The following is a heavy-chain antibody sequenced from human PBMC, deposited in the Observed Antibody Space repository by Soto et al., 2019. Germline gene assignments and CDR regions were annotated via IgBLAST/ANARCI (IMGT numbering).Heavy chain of an antibody. D-gene: IGHD3-22*01. J-gene: IGHJ4*02. CDR1: GGSFSGYY. V-gene: IGHV4-34*01. CDR3: ARGSRKTYYYDSSGKDPRYFDY. Sequence: SETLSLTCAVYGGSFSGYYWSWIRQPPGKGLEWIGEINHSGSTNYNPSLKSRVTISVDTSKNQFSLKLSSVTAADTAVYYCARGSRKTYYYDSSGKDPRYFDYWGQGNLVTVSS. CDR2: INHSGST.